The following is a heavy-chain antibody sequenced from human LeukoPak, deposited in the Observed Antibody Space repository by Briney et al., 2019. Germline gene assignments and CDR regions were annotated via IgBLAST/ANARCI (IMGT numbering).Heavy chain of an antibody. V-gene: IGHV3-74*01. CDR3: ARVPRELFGLDY. Sequence: GGSLRLSCAASGFTFSSYWMHWVRQTPGKGLVWVSRINSDGSSTSYADSVKGRFTISRGNAKNTLFLQMNSLRVEDTAVYYCARVPRELFGLDYWGQGTLVTVSS. CDR2: INSDGSST. CDR1: GFTFSSYW. D-gene: IGHD1-7*01. J-gene: IGHJ4*02.